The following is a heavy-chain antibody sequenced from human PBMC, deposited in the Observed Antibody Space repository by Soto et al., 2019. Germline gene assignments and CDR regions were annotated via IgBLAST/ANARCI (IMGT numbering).Heavy chain of an antibody. Sequence: PSETLSLTCAVYCGSFSGYYWSWIRQPPGKGLEWIGEINHSGSTNYNPSLKSRVTISVDTSKNQFSLKLSSVTAADTAVYYCARERNYDFWSGYFGTRVYYYYGMDVWGQGTTVTVSS. CDR2: INHSGST. J-gene: IGHJ6*02. CDR1: CGSFSGYY. V-gene: IGHV4-34*01. D-gene: IGHD3-3*01. CDR3: ARERNYDFWSGYFGTRVYYYYGMDV.